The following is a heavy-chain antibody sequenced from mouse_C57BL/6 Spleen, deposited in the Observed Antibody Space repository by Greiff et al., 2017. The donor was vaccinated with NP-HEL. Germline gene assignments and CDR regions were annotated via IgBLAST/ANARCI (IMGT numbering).Heavy chain of an antibody. D-gene: IGHD3-3*01. CDR3: ARGRRIKGYYFDY. Sequence: VQLQQPGTELVKPGASVKLSCKASGYSFTDYNMNWVKQSNGKSLEWIGVINPNYGTTSYNQKFKGKATLTVDQSSSTAYMQLNSLTSEDSAVYYCARGRRIKGYYFDYWGQGTTLTVSS. V-gene: IGHV1-39*01. J-gene: IGHJ2*01. CDR1: GYSFTDYN. CDR2: INPNYGTT.